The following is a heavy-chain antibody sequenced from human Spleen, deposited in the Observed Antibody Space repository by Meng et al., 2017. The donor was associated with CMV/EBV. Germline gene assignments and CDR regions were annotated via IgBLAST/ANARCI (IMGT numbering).Heavy chain of an antibody. D-gene: IGHD2-2*02. CDR3: ARSRYCSSTSCYISWFDP. J-gene: IGHJ5*02. CDR1: GSCSGYY. Sequence: GSCSGYYWSWIRQPPGKGLEWIGEINHSGSTNYNPSLKSRVTISVDTSKNQFSLKLSSVTAADTAVYYCARSRYCSSTSCYISWFDPWGQGTLVTVSS. V-gene: IGHV4-34*01. CDR2: INHSGST.